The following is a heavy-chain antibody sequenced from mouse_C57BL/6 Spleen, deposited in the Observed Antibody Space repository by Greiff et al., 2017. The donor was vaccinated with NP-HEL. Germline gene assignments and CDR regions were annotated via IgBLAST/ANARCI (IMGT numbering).Heavy chain of an antibody. J-gene: IGHJ3*01. CDR1: GFTFSSYA. V-gene: IGHV5-4*01. CDR2: ISDGGSYT. CDR3: ARDLGPWFAY. Sequence: EVQVVESGGGLVKPGGSLKLSCAASGFTFSSYAMSWVRQTPEKRLEWVATISDGGSYTYYPDNVKGRFTISRDNAKNNLYLQMSHLKSEDTAMYYCARDLGPWFAYWGQGTLVTVSA. D-gene: IGHD3-1*01.